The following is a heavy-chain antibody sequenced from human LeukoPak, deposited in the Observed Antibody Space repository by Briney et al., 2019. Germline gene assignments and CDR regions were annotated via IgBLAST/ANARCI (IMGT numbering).Heavy chain of an antibody. J-gene: IGHJ4*02. V-gene: IGHV4-59*01. CDR1: GGSISSYF. CDR3: ARSERGYSYGWYDY. Sequence: SETLSLTCTVSGGSISSYFWSWIRQPPGKGLERIGYIYYTGSTNYNPSLKSRVTLSLDTSKDQFSLNLSSVTAADTAVYYCARSERGYSYGWYDYWGQGTLVTVSS. CDR2: IYYTGST. D-gene: IGHD5-18*01.